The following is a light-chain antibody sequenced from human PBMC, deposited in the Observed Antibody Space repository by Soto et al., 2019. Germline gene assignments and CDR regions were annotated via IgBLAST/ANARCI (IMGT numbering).Light chain of an antibody. CDR2: AAS. V-gene: IGKV1-8*01. CDR1: QGISSY. CDR3: QQLNSYPLT. J-gene: IGKJ4*01. Sequence: AIRMTQSPSSLSASTGDRVTITCRASQGISSYLAWYQQKPGKAPKLLIYAASILQSGVPSRFRGSGSGTDFTLTISRLQPEDFATYFCQQLNSYPLTFGGGTKVDIK.